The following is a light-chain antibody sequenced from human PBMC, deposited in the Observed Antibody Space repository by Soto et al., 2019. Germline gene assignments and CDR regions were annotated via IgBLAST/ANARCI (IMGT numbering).Light chain of an antibody. J-gene: IGKJ1*01. V-gene: IGKV3-15*01. CDR3: QQYNNWPPKT. CDR2: GAS. CDR1: QSVNSN. Sequence: EIVMTQSPATLSVSPGERATLSCRASQSVNSNLAWYQQKRGQAPRLLIYGASTRATGTPARFSGSGSGTEFTLTISSLQPEDFAVYYCQQYNNWPPKTFGQGTKVEIK.